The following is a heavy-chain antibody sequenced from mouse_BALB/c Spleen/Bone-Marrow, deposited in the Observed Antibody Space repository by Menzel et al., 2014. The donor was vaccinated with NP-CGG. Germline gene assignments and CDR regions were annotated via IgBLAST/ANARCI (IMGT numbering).Heavy chain of an antibody. CDR1: GFSFSNYG. J-gene: IGHJ3*01. Sequence: EVMLVESGGGLVKSGGSLKLSCAASGFSFSNYGMSWVRQTPEKRLEWVATISGDGRYTFYSDSVKGRFTISRDNAKNNLYLQLSRLRSEDTALYYCARHAYYDQTEVSFVYWGQGTLVTVSA. CDR2: ISGDGRYT. D-gene: IGHD2-4*01. V-gene: IGHV5-9-2*01. CDR3: ARHAYYDQTEVSFVY.